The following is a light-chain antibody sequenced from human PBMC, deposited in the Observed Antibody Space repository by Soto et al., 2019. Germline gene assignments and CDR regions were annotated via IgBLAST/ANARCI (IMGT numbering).Light chain of an antibody. V-gene: IGKV3-11*01. Sequence: EIVLTQSPATLSLSPGERATLSCRARQSVSSYLAWYQQKPGQAPRLLIYDASNRATGIPARFSGSGTVTDLTLTISSLEPDDFAVYYCQQRSNWLTSRTFGQGTKVEIK. J-gene: IGKJ1*01. CDR3: QQRSNWLTSRT. CDR2: DAS. CDR1: QSVSSY.